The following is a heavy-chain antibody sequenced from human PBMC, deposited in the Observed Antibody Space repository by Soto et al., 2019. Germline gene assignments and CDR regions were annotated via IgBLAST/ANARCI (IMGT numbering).Heavy chain of an antibody. V-gene: IGHV3-21*01. CDR3: ARDEESRPYFYGMDV. Sequence: EVQLVESGGGLVKPGGSLRLSCAASGFTFSSYSMHWVRQAPGKGLEWVSGISGSGSGYIYYADSVKGRFIISRDNAKNSLYLQMNSLRAEDTALYYCARDEESRPYFYGMDVWGQGTTVTVSS. CDR2: ISGSGSGYI. J-gene: IGHJ6*02. CDR1: GFTFSSYS. D-gene: IGHD3-10*01.